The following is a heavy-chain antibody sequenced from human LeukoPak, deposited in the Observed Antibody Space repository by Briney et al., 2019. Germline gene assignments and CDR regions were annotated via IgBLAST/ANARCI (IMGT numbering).Heavy chain of an antibody. CDR2: ITGGSTTK. Sequence: GGSLRLSCAASGFIVSRNYMSWARLAPGKGLEWVSYITGGSTTKNYADSVKGRFTISRDNAKNSLYLQMNSLRAEDTAIYYCARDGDIAVATAPYYFDYWGQGILVTVSS. V-gene: IGHV3-48*04. J-gene: IGHJ4*02. D-gene: IGHD6-19*01. CDR3: ARDGDIAVATAPYYFDY. CDR1: GFIVSRNY.